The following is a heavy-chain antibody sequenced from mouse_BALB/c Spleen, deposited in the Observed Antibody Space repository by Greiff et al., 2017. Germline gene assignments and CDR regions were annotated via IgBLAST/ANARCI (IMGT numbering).Heavy chain of an antibody. D-gene: IGHD1-2*01. J-gene: IGHJ3*01. CDR1: GYTFTSYW. V-gene: IGHV1-7*01. Sequence: QVHVKQSGAELAKPGASVKMSCKASGYTFTSYWMHWVKQRPGQGLEWIGYINPSTGYTEYNQKFKDKATLTADKSSSTAYMQLSSLTSEDSAVYYCTTAPFAYWGQGTLVTVSA. CDR2: INPSTGYT. CDR3: TTAPFAY.